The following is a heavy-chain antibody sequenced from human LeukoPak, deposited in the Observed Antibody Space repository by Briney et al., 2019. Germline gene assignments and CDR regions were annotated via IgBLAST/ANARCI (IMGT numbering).Heavy chain of an antibody. CDR3: ARGQGATVPQVGKNWFDP. J-gene: IGHJ5*02. D-gene: IGHD1-26*01. V-gene: IGHV4-34*04. CDR2: VNESGGT. CDR1: IDSFSNYH. Sequence: PSETLSLTCAVYIDSFSNYHWNWIRQTPAKGMEWIGEVNESGGTNISPSLRSRAILSVDTSKNQFPLKLISVTVADTAIYYCARGQGATVPQVGKNWFDPWGQGTRVTVSS.